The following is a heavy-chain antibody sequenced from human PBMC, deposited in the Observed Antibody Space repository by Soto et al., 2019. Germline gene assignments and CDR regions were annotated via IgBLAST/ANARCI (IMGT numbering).Heavy chain of an antibody. V-gene: IGHV1-18*01. J-gene: IGHJ4*02. D-gene: IGHD6-13*01. CDR1: GYTFSTYG. CDR3: ARGRSSSWPNTYYFDY. Sequence: ASVKVSCKASGYTFSTYGISWVRQAPGQGLEWMGWISTYNGNTNYAQKFQDRITMTTDTSTSTAYMGLKSLRSDDTAVYYCARGRSSSWPNTYYFDYWGQGTLVTV. CDR2: ISTYNGNT.